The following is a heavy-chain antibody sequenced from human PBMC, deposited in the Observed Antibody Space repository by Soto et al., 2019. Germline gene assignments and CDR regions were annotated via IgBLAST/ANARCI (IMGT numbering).Heavy chain of an antibody. Sequence: SVKVSCKASGGTFSSYAISWVRQAPGQGLEWMGGIIPIFGTANYAQKFQSRVTITADESTSTAYMELSSLRSEETAVYYCARGMELPQSYYYYYGMDVWGQGTTVTVSS. CDR1: GGTFSSYA. CDR3: ARGMELPQSYYYYYGMDV. J-gene: IGHJ6*02. CDR2: IIPIFGTA. V-gene: IGHV1-69*13. D-gene: IGHD1-26*01.